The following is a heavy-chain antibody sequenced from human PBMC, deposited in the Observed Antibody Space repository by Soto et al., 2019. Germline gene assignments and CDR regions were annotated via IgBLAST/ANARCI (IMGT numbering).Heavy chain of an antibody. Sequence: QVQLVESGGGVVQPGRSLRLSCAASGFTFSSYGMHWVRQAPGKGLEWVAVISYDGSNKYYADSVKGRFTISRDNSKNTLYLQMNRLRAEDTAVYYCAKDRSGIAVAGTSYWGQGTLVTVSS. V-gene: IGHV3-30*18. J-gene: IGHJ4*02. CDR3: AKDRSGIAVAGTSY. CDR2: ISYDGSNK. D-gene: IGHD6-19*01. CDR1: GFTFSSYG.